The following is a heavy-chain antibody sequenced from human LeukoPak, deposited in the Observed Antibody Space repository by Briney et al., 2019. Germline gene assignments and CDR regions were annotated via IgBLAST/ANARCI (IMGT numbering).Heavy chain of an antibody. CDR1: GFTFSSYW. CDR2: IKQDGSEK. D-gene: IGHD1-26*01. V-gene: IGHV3-7*01. Sequence: GGSLRLSCAASGFTFSSYWMSWVRQAPGKGLEWVANIKQDGSEKYYVDSVKGRFTISRDNAKNSLYLQMNSLRTEDTAFYYCARNKHASGSYYNFDYWGQGTLVTVSS. CDR3: ARNKHASGSYYNFDY. J-gene: IGHJ4*02.